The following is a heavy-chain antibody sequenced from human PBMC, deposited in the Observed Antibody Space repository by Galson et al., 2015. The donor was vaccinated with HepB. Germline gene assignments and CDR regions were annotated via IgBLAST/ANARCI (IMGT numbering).Heavy chain of an antibody. CDR3: AMTYYYESSGYYPIDAFDI. CDR1: GYSFPSYW. J-gene: IGHJ3*02. CDR2: IYPGDSDT. Sequence: QSGAAVKKPGESLKISCKGSGYSFPSYWIGWVRQMPGKGLEWMGIIYPGDSDTRYTPSFQGQVTISADKSISTAYLQWSSLKASDTAMYYCAMTYYYESSGYYPIDAFDIWGQGTMVTVSS. V-gene: IGHV5-51*01. D-gene: IGHD3-22*01.